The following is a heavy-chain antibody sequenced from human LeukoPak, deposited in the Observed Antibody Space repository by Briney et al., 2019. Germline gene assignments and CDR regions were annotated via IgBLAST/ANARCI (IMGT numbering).Heavy chain of an antibody. D-gene: IGHD3-16*01. J-gene: IGHJ6*02. V-gene: IGHV3-23*01. Sequence: GRSLRLSCAASGFTFSSYATSWVRQAPGKGLEWVSRINSDGSSTSYADSVKGRFTISRDNSKNTLYLQMNSLRAEDTAVYYCAKDHVSQSGMDVWGQGTTVTVSS. CDR2: INSDGSST. CDR3: AKDHVSQSGMDV. CDR1: GFTFSSYA.